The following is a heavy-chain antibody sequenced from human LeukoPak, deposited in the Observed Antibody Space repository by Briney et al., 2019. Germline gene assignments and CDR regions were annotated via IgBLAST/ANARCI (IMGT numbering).Heavy chain of an antibody. D-gene: IGHD2-2*01. CDR3: ASGGLPGDY. CDR1: GGSFSGYY. J-gene: IGHJ4*02. CDR2: INHSGST. V-gene: IGHV4-34*01. Sequence: PSETPSLTCAVYGGSFSGYYWSWIRQPPGKGLEWIGEINHSGSTNYNPSLKSRVTISVDTSKNQFSLKLSSVTAADTAVYYCASGGLPGDYWGQGTLVTVSS.